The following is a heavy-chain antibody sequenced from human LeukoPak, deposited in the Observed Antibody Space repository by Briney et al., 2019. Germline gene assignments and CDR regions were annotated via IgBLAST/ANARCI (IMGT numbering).Heavy chain of an antibody. CDR1: GFTFSSYT. CDR2: ISSSSSYK. D-gene: IGHD2-2*01. Sequence: PGGSLRLSCAASGFTFSSYTMNWVRQAPGKGLEWVSSISSSSSYKYYADSVKGRFTMSRDNAKNSLFLQMNSLRADDTAVYYCAREGEYQEAGKEDWGQGTLVTVSS. J-gene: IGHJ4*02. V-gene: IGHV3-21*01. CDR3: AREGEYQEAGKED.